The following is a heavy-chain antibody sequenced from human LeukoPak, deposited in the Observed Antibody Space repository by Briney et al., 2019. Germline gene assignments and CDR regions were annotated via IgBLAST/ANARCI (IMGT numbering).Heavy chain of an antibody. CDR1: GFTFSSYA. CDR3: AKGPTDQDGYIHGYGADY. D-gene: IGHD5-12*01. V-gene: IGHV3-23*01. Sequence: GGSLRLSCAASGFTFSSYAMSWVRQAPGKGLEWVSAISGSGGSTYYADSVKGRFTISRDSSKNAVYLQMNSLRAEDTAVYYCAKGPTDQDGYIHGYGADYWGQGTLVTVSS. J-gene: IGHJ4*02. CDR2: ISGSGGST.